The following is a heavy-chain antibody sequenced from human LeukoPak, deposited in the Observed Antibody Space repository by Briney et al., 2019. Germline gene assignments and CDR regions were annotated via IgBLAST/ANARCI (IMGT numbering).Heavy chain of an antibody. D-gene: IGHD6-19*01. CDR3: AKGHSSGIAVLPGLNYYDY. J-gene: IGHJ4*02. CDR2: ISGSGGST. Sequence: PGGSLRLSCAASGFTFSSYAMSWVRQAPGKGLEWVSAISGSGGSTYYADSVKGRFTISRDNSKNTLYLQMNSLRAEDTAVYYCAKGHSSGIAVLPGLNYYDYWGQGTLVTVSS. V-gene: IGHV3-23*01. CDR1: GFTFSSYA.